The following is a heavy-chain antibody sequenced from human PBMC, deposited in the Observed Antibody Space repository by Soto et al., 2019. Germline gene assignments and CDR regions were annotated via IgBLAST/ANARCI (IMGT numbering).Heavy chain of an antibody. CDR3: GRVRKGVVYSGSGLGY. D-gene: IGHD5-12*01. CDR1: GYTFTSYD. J-gene: IGHJ4*02. V-gene: IGHV1-8*01. Sequence: ASVKVSCKASGYTFTSYDINWVRQATGQGLEWMGWMNPNSGNTGYARKFQGRVTMTRDTSISTAYMELSSLRSEDTAVYYCGRVRKGVVYSGSGLGYWGQGTRVP. CDR2: MNPNSGNT.